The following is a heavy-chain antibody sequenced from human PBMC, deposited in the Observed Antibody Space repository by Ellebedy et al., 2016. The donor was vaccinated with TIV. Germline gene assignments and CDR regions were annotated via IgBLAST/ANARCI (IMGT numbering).Heavy chain of an antibody. CDR2: ISYDGTNK. V-gene: IGHV3-30*18. CDR3: VKDGAYSSGYYYPNFNWFDS. CDR1: GFSFPNYG. D-gene: IGHD3-22*01. J-gene: IGHJ5*01. Sequence: GGSLRLSXAASGFSFPNYGMHWVRQAPGKGLEWVALISYDGTNKDYADSVKGRFTISRDSSKSTLDLQMNSLRAEDTAIYYCVKDGAYSSGYYYPNFNWFDSWGQGIFVTVSS.